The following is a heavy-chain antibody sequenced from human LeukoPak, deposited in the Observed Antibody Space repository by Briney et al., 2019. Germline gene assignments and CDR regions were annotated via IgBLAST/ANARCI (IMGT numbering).Heavy chain of an antibody. CDR3: ARDTIPFYQLPLDY. D-gene: IGHD2-2*01. J-gene: IGHJ4*02. Sequence: GGSLRLSCAASGFTFSSYWMSWVRQAPGKGLEWVANIKQDGSEKYYVDSVKGRFTISRDNAKNSLYLQMNSLRAEDTAVYYCARDTIPFYQLPLDYWGQGTLVTVSS. CDR1: GFTFSSYW. CDR2: IKQDGSEK. V-gene: IGHV3-7*01.